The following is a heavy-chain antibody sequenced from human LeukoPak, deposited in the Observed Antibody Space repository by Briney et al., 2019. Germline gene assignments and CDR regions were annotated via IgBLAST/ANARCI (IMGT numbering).Heavy chain of an antibody. Sequence: EASVKVSCKASGYTFTSYAMHWVRQAPGQRLEWMGWSNAGNGNTKYSQEFQGRVTITRDTSASTAYMELGSLRSEDMAVYYCARARTGRFLEWLYWGQGTLVTVSS. CDR2: SNAGNGNT. V-gene: IGHV1-3*02. D-gene: IGHD3-3*01. CDR1: GYTFTSYA. CDR3: ARARTGRFLEWLY. J-gene: IGHJ4*02.